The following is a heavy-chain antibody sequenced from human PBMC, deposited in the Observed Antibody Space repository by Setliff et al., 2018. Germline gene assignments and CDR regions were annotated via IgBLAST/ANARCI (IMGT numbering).Heavy chain of an antibody. CDR2: ISYDGSNK. J-gene: IGHJ4*02. V-gene: IGHV3-30*07. CDR1: GGTFSTYG. CDR3: ARADTSGGYYFDD. D-gene: IGHD3-22*01. Sequence: GASVKVSCKASGGTFSTYGITWVRQAPGQGLEWVAFISYDGSNKDYADSVKGRFTISRDNTKTSVYLQMNSLRAEDTAVYYCARADTSGGYYFDDWGQGTLVTVSS.